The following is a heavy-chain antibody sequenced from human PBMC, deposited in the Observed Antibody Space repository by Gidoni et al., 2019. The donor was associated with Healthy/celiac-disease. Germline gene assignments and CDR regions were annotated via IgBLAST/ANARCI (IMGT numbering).Heavy chain of an antibody. Sequence: HVPLQESGPVLVMHSQTLSLPCTFSVVSICSGSYYWSCIRQPAGKGLEWIGRIYTSGSTNYNPSLKSRVTISVDTSKNQFSLKLSSVTAADTAVYYCASGLAVAGSGVDYWGQGTLVTVSS. CDR2: IYTSGST. D-gene: IGHD6-19*01. V-gene: IGHV4-61*02. J-gene: IGHJ4*02. CDR3: ASGLAVAGSGVDY. CDR1: VVSICSGSYY.